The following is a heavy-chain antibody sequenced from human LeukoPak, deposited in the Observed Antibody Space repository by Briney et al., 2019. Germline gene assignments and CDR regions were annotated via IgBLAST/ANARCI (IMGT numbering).Heavy chain of an antibody. V-gene: IGHV3-23*01. CDR1: GFTFSSYA. CDR3: ARARSMLRLRSSFDF. Sequence: GGSLRLSCAASGFTFSSYAMSWVRQAPGKGLERISSISGGASNTYYVDSVKGRFTISRDSSNNTLLLQMTSLRVEDTAIYFCARARSMLRLRSSFDFWGQGALVTVSS. J-gene: IGHJ4*02. D-gene: IGHD2-21*02. CDR2: ISGGASNT.